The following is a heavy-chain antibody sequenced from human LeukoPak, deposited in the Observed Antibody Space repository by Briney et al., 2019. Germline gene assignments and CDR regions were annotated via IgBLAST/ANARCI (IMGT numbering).Heavy chain of an antibody. V-gene: IGHV1-69*05. D-gene: IGHD3-10*01. J-gene: IGHJ4*02. CDR3: AESIWFGEFNAEVVFDY. CDR1: GGTFSSYA. CDR2: IIPIFGTA. Sequence: SVKVSCKASGGTFSSYAISWVRQAPGQGLEWMGGIIPIFGTANYAQKFQGRVTITTDESTSTAYMELSSLRSEDTAVYYCAESIWFGEFNAEVVFDYWGQGTLVTVSS.